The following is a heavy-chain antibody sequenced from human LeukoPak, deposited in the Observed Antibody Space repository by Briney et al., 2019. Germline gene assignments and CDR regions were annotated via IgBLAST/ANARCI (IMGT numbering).Heavy chain of an antibody. D-gene: IGHD4-17*01. Sequence: KHGESLKISCKGTGYRFTKYWIGWVRQMPGKGLEWMGIVYPGDSDTRYSPSFQDQVTISADKSLSTAYLQWSSLRASDTAMFYRARGPDHGDRVWFDYWGQGTLVTVSS. CDR2: VYPGDSDT. CDR1: GYRFTKYW. V-gene: IGHV5-51*01. CDR3: ARGPDHGDRVWFDY. J-gene: IGHJ4*02.